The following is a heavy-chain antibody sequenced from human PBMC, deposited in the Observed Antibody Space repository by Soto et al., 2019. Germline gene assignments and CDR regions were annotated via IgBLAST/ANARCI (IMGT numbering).Heavy chain of an antibody. CDR1: GGSISSSRYY. CDR2: IYYSGST. D-gene: IGHD3-10*01. CDR3: ARSNYYGSGSYYIDY. J-gene: IGHJ4*02. V-gene: IGHV4-39*01. Sequence: TLSLTCTVSGGSISSSRYYWGWIRQPPGKGLEWIGSIYYSGSTYYNPSLKSRVTISVDTSKNQFSLKLSSVTAADTAVYYCARSNYYGSGSYYIDYWGQGTLVTVSS.